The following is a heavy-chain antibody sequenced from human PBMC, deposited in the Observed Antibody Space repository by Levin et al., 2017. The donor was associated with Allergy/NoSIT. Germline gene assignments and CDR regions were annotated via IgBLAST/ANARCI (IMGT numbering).Heavy chain of an antibody. V-gene: IGHV3-30*18. D-gene: IGHD5-12*01. Sequence: PGGSLRLSCAASGFTFSSYGMHWVRQAPGKGLEWVAVISYDGSNKYYADSVKGRFTISRDNSKNTLYLQMNSLRAEDTAVYYCAKDHADIVATILNYYYYGMDVWGQGTTVTVSS. CDR2: ISYDGSNK. CDR3: AKDHADIVATILNYYYYGMDV. CDR1: GFTFSSYG. J-gene: IGHJ6*02.